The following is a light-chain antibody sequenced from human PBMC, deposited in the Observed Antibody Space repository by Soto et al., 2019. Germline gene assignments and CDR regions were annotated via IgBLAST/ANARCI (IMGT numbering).Light chain of an antibody. J-gene: IGKJ1*01. CDR3: QHYNSYSEA. CDR1: QSISSW. Sequence: DLQMTQSPSTLSASVGDRDTITCRASQSISSWLAWYQQKPGKAPKLLIYKASTLKSGVPSRFSGSGSGTEFTLTISSLQPDEFATYYCQHYNSYSEAVGQGTKVDIK. CDR2: KAS. V-gene: IGKV1-5*03.